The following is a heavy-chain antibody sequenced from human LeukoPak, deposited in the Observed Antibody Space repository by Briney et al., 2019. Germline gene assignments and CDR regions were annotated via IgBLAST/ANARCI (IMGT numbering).Heavy chain of an antibody. Sequence: GGSLRLSCAASGFTFDDYGMSWVRQAPGKGLEWVSGINWNGGSTGYADSVKGRFTISRDNAKNSLYLQMNSLRAEDTALYYCARDRIGVRGVIRGLDYYYYYMDVWGKGTTVTVSS. J-gene: IGHJ6*03. V-gene: IGHV3-20*04. CDR2: INWNGGST. D-gene: IGHD3-10*01. CDR1: GFTFDDYG. CDR3: ARDRIGVRGVIRGLDYYYYYMDV.